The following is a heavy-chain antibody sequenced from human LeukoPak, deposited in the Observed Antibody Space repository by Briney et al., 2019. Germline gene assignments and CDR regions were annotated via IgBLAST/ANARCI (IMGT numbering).Heavy chain of an antibody. CDR2: ISYDGSNK. V-gene: IGHV3-30-3*01. Sequence: GGSLRLSCAASGFTFSSYAMSWVRQAPGKGLEWVAVISYDGSNKYYADSVKGRFTISRDNSKNTLYLQMNSLRAEDTAVYYCARAGGGYDPWFDYFDYWGQGTLVTVSS. CDR3: ARAGGGYDPWFDYFDY. CDR1: GFTFSSYA. J-gene: IGHJ4*02. D-gene: IGHD5-12*01.